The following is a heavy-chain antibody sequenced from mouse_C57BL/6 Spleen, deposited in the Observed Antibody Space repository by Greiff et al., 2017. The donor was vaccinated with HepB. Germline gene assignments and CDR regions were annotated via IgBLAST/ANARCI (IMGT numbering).Heavy chain of an antibody. D-gene: IGHD1-1*01. Sequence: VQLQQPGAELVKPGASVKMSCKASGYTFTSYWITWVKQRPGQGLEWIGDIYPGSGSTNYNEKFKSKATLTVDTSSSTAYMKLSSLTSEDSAVYYCAIYYYGSSWYFDVWGTGTTVTVSS. CDR3: AIYYYGSSWYFDV. J-gene: IGHJ1*03. CDR1: GYTFTSYW. V-gene: IGHV1-55*01. CDR2: IYPGSGST.